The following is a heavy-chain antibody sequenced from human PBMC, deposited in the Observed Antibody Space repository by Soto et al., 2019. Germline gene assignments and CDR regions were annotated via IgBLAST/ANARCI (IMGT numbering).Heavy chain of an antibody. CDR3: ARGPPNCSSTSRYAHNWFVP. J-gene: IGHJ5*02. CDR2: INHSGST. Sequence: PSETLSLTCAVYGGSFSGYYWSWIRQPPGKGLEWIGEINHSGSTNYNPSLKSRVTISVDTSKNQFSLKLSSVTAADTAVYYCARGPPNCSSTSRYAHNWFVPRGQGTLVTVSS. V-gene: IGHV4-34*01. D-gene: IGHD2-2*01. CDR1: GGSFSGYY.